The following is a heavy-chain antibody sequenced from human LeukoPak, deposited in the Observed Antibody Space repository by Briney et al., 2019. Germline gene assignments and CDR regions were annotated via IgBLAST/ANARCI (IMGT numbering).Heavy chain of an antibody. CDR2: ISWDGTT. CDR3: VKDLSYESSGSVFDY. Sequence: GGSLRLSCVASGFTFEDYTMHWVRQAPGKTLEWVSLISWDGTTYYTDSMKGRFTISRDNSKNSLYLQMDTLRSEDTAYYYCVKDLSYESSGSVFDYWGQGTLVTVSS. V-gene: IGHV3-43*01. D-gene: IGHD3-22*01. CDR1: GFTFEDYT. J-gene: IGHJ4*02.